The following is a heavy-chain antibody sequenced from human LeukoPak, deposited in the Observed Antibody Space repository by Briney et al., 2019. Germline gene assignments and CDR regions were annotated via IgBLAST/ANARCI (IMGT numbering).Heavy chain of an antibody. CDR1: GLSVSGNY. V-gene: IGHV4-34*08. CDR3: EVVITGTTLGAY. J-gene: IGHJ4*02. Sequence: PGGSLRLSCTASGLSVSGNYWHWVRQAPGKGLEWIGEINHSGSTNYNPSLKSRVTISVDTSKNQFSLKLSSVTAADTAVYYCEVVITGTTLGAYWGQGTLVTVSS. D-gene: IGHD1-7*01. CDR2: INHSGST.